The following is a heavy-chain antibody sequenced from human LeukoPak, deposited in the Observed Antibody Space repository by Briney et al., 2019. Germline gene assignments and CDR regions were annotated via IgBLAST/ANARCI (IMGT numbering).Heavy chain of an antibody. CDR3: ARGARSNWFDP. Sequence: TSETLSLTCTVSGGSITSYYWSWIRQPPGKGLEWMASFYYTGSTNFNPSLKSRVTISVDPSKNQFSLKLSSVTAADTALYYCARGARSNWFDPWGQGTLVTVSS. CDR2: FYYTGST. J-gene: IGHJ5*02. V-gene: IGHV4-59*01. D-gene: IGHD3-10*01. CDR1: GGSITSYY.